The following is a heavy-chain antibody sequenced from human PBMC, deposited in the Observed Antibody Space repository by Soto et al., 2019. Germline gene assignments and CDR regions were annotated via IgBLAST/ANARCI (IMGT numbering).Heavy chain of an antibody. CDR1: GGSISSSSYY. V-gene: IGHV4-39*01. D-gene: IGHD2-15*01. CDR2: IYYSGST. Sequence: QLQLQESGPGLVKPSETLSLTCTVSGGSISSSSYYWGWIRQPPGKGLEWIGSIYYSGSTYYNPSIKSRVTISVDTSKNQFSLKLSSVTAADTAVYYCARLSLGYCSGGSCYSSAFDIWGQGTMVTVSS. J-gene: IGHJ3*02. CDR3: ARLSLGYCSGGSCYSSAFDI.